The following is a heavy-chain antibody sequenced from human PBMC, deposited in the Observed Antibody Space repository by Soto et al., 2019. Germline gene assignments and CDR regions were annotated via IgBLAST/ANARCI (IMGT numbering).Heavy chain of an antibody. CDR3: AKVMPRWLQINVLGGFDI. V-gene: IGHV3-73*01. J-gene: IGHJ3*02. CDR2: IRNKANSYAT. Sequence: VGSLSLSCAASGFTFSGSSAHWVRQASWKGLEWVGRIRNKANSYATAYAAWVRGRFTISRDDSKNTVYLQMHSLSAEDTALYFCAKVMPRWLQINVLGGFDIWGQGTMVTVSS. D-gene: IGHD3-3*02. CDR1: GFTFSGSS.